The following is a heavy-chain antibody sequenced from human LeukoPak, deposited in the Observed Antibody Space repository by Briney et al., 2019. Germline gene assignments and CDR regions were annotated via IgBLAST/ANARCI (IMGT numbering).Heavy chain of an antibody. CDR2: IIPIFGTA. CDR3: ASGRPAGINWFDP. J-gene: IGHJ5*02. Sequence: ASVKVSCKASGGTFSSYSISWGRHAPVQGLEWMGGIIPIFGTANYAQKFQGRVTITTDESTSTAHMWRSGLRAEDTAVYYCASGRPAGINWFDPWGQGTLVTVSS. D-gene: IGHD3-10*01. CDR1: GGTFSSYS. V-gene: IGHV1-69*05.